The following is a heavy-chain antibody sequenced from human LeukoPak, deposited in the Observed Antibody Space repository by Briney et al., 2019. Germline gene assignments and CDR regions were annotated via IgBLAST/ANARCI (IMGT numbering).Heavy chain of an antibody. CDR1: GGTFSSYA. D-gene: IGHD1-1*01. CDR2: IIPIFGIA. J-gene: IGHJ6*02. V-gene: IGHV1-69*04. CDR3: AREATTHYYYYGMDV. Sequence: GSSVKVSCKASGGTFSSYAISWVRQAPGQGLEWMGRIIPIFGIANYAQKFQGRVTITADKSTSTFYMELSSLRAEDTAVYYCAREATTHYYYYGMDVWGQGTTVTVSS.